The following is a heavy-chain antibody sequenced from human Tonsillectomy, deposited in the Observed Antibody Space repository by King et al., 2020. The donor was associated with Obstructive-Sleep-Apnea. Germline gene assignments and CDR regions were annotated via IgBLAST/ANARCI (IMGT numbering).Heavy chain of an antibody. CDR3: ARADRDTAMGLFDS. CDR1: GGSISSNNY. CDR2: IYYSGST. D-gene: IGHD5-18*01. Sequence: LQLQESGPELVKPSETLSLTCTVSGGSISSNNYWGWIRQPPGKGLEWIGNIYYSGSTYYNPSLKSRVTISVDTSKNQFSLKLSSVTAADTAVFYCARADRDTAMGLFDSWGQGTLVTVSS. V-gene: IGHV4-39*07. J-gene: IGHJ4*02.